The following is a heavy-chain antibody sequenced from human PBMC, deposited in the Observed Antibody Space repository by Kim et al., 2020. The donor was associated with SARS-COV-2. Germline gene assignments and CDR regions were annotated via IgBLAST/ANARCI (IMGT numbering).Heavy chain of an antibody. CDR3: ARERITMIVVVITTGSQPYYFDY. V-gene: IGHV4-39*01. CDR2: IYYSGST. Sequence: SETLSLTCTVSGGSISSSSYYWGWIRQPPGKGLEWIGSIYYSGSTYYNPSLKSRVTISVDTSKNQFSLKLSSVTAAGTAVYYCARERITMIVVVITTGSQPYYFDYWGQGTLVTVSS. J-gene: IGHJ4*02. D-gene: IGHD3-22*01. CDR1: GGSISSSSYY.